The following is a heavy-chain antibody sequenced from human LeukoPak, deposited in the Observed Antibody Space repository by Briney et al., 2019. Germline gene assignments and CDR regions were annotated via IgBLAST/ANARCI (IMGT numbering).Heavy chain of an antibody. V-gene: IGHV3-23*01. CDR1: AFTFGSYA. Sequence: GGSLRLSCAASAFTFGSYAMSWVRQAPGKGLQWVSGISGSDGTTDYTDSVKGRFIISRDNSKNTLHLQMNTLRADDTAVYYCAKDSRIAAAGTPSDWFDPWGQGTLVTVSS. J-gene: IGHJ5*02. D-gene: IGHD6-13*01. CDR2: ISGSDGTT. CDR3: AKDSRIAAAGTPSDWFDP.